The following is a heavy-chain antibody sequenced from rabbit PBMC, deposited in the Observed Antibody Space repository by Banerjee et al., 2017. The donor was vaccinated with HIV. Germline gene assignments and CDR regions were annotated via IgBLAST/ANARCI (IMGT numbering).Heavy chain of an antibody. CDR2: IDTRSGGRT. J-gene: IGHJ4*01. Sequence: QSLEESGGDLVKPGASLTLTCTASGFSFSSSYCICWVRQAPGKGLEWIACIDTRSGGRTDYASWAKGRFTISKTSSTTVTLQMTSLTAADTATYFCAREHSYDDYGDYLAFDLWGQGTLVTVS. CDR1: GFSFSSSYC. CDR3: AREHSYDDYGDYLAFDL. V-gene: IGHV1S40*01. D-gene: IGHD2-1*01.